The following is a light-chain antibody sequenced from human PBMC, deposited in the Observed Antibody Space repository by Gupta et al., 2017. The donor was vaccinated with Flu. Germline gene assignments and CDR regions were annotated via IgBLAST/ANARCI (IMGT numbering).Light chain of an antibody. CDR3: NSPDSIWSHYV. J-gene: IGLJ1*01. Sequence: SELTQDPAVSVALGQTVRVTCQVDTLRDNYAAWYQLKPGQAPSLIIYGNNKRPSGIPDRFSVSTSVDTAALTIAGAQAEDEADYFCNSPDSIWSHYVFGIGTKVTVL. V-gene: IGLV3-19*01. CDR2: GNN. CDR1: TLRDNY.